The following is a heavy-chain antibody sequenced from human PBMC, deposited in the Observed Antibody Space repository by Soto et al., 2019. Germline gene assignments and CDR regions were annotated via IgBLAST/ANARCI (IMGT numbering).Heavy chain of an antibody. J-gene: IGHJ6*03. Sequence: EVQLAESGGGLAQPGGSLRLSCAASGFTLSGYAMDWVRQAPGKGLEYVSGISSNGVGTYYANSVQGRFTISRDNSKNTVYLQMGSLSPEDMAVYYCARRARPDFYYMDVWDKGTTVTVSS. CDR3: ARRARPDFYYMDV. CDR1: GFTLSGYA. V-gene: IGHV3-64*01. D-gene: IGHD6-6*01. CDR2: ISSNGVGT.